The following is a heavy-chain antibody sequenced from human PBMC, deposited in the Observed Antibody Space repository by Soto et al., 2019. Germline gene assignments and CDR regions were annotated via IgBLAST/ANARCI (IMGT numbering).Heavy chain of an antibody. CDR1: GFTFNNYG. D-gene: IGHD5-18*01. CDR3: AKDSRGYSYGLCDY. V-gene: IGHV3-30*18. Sequence: QVQLVESGGGVVQPGRSLRLSCAASGFTFNNYGMHWVRQAPGKGLEWVAVISYDGSNKYYADSVKGRFAISRDNSKNTLYLQMNSLGAEDTAVYYCAKDSRGYSYGLCDYWGQGTLVTVSS. J-gene: IGHJ4*02. CDR2: ISYDGSNK.